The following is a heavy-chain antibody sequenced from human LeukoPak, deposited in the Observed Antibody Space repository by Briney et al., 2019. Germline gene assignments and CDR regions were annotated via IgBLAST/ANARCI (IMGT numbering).Heavy chain of an antibody. CDR2: VVGNWGTT. D-gene: IGHD2-21*01. CDR3: ARERAYYYFDY. J-gene: IGHJ4*02. Sequence: GGALRLSCEASGFTFTTYTGHWVRQAPGKGLEYVSAVVGNWGTTYYANSVKGRVTISRHNSKNTVYLKMGSLRAEDTAMYYCARERAYYYFDYWGQGALVTVSS. V-gene: IGHV3-64*01. CDR1: GFTFTTYT.